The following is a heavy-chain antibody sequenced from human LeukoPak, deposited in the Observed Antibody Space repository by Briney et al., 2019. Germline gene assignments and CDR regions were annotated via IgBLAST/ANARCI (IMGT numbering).Heavy chain of an antibody. CDR1: GGSFRDYY. V-gene: IGHV4-34*01. CDR2: INHSGST. J-gene: IGHJ3*02. CDR3: ASTPTRNAFDI. D-gene: IGHD1-1*01. Sequence: SETLSLTCAVYGGSFRDYYWSWIRQPPGKGLEWIGEINHSGSTYCNPSLKSRVTISVDTSKNQFSLKLSSVTAADTAVYYCASTPTRNAFDIWGQGTMVTVSS.